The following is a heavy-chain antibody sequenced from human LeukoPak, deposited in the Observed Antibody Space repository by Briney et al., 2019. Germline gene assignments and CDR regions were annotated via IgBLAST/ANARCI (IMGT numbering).Heavy chain of an antibody. Sequence: PGGSLRLSCAVSGFTFSNAWMNWVRQAPGKGLEWVGRIKSKTDGGTTDYAAPVKGRFTISRDDSKNTLYLQMNSLKTEDTAVYYCAKDMFSSSWYGGWFDPWGQGTLVTVSS. CDR3: AKDMFSSSWYGGWFDP. V-gene: IGHV3-15*07. D-gene: IGHD6-13*01. CDR1: GFTFSNAW. J-gene: IGHJ5*02. CDR2: IKSKTDGGTT.